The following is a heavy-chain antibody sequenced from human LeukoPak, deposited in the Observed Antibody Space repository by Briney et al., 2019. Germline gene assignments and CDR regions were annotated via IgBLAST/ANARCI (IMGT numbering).Heavy chain of an antibody. D-gene: IGHD5/OR15-5a*01. V-gene: IGHV1-69*01. J-gene: IGHJ4*02. CDR2: IIPIFGTA. Sequence: SVKVSRKASGGTFSSYAISWVRQAPGQGLEWMGGIIPIFGTANYAQKFQGRVTITADESTSTAYMELSSLRSEDTAVYYCAKGLRFLNFDYWGQGTLVTVSS. CDR1: GGTFSSYA. CDR3: AKGLRFLNFDY.